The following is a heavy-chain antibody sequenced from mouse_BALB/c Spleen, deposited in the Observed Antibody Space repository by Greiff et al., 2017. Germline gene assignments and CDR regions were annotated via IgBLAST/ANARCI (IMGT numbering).Heavy chain of an antibody. V-gene: IGHV1S81*02. CDR1: GSTFTGYW. CDR3: ARRGGYDRGVSY. Sequence: QVHVKQPGAELVKPGASVKLSCKASGSTFTGYWMHWVKQRPGQGLEWIGEINPSTGRTNYNEKFKSKATLTVDKSSSTAYMQLSSLTSEDSAVYYCARRGGYDRGVSYWGQGTTLTVSS. CDR2: INPSTGRT. D-gene: IGHD2-2*01. J-gene: IGHJ2*01.